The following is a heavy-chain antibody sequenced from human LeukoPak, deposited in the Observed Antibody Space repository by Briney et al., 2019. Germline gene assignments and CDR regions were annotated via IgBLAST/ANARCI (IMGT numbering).Heavy chain of an antibody. CDR2: ISPSGGDT. Sequence: GGSLRLSCAASGFTFSSYAMTWVRQAPGEGLECVYSISPSGGDTYYADSVKGRFTISRDNSKNTLYLQMTSLRAEDTAVYYCARVTYYYESSGYTTKGYYFDDWGQGTLVTVSS. CDR1: GFTFSSYA. V-gene: IGHV3-23*01. J-gene: IGHJ4*02. CDR3: ARVTYYYESSGYTTKGYYFDD. D-gene: IGHD3-22*01.